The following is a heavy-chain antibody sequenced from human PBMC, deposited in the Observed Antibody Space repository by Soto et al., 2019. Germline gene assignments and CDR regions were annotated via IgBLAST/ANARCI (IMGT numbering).Heavy chain of an antibody. CDR3: AKERGPEVSATILGDV. V-gene: IGHV3-48*03. D-gene: IGHD3-16*01. J-gene: IGHJ3*01. Sequence: GGSLRLSCVGSGCTFSNSEINWVRQAPGAGVDWICYIRHSAHIYYADAVKGRFTIYRHNAWDSVYLQMNSLRLEHTAVYYCAKERGPEVSATILGDVWGQGILVTV. CDR1: GCTFSNSE. CDR2: IRHSAHI.